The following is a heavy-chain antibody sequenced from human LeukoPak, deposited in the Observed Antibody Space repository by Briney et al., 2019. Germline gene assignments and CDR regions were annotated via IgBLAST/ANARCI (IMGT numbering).Heavy chain of an antibody. V-gene: IGHV3-7*01. CDR3: ARDKEYSSGWYPPSLDY. D-gene: IGHD6-19*01. CDR2: IKQDGSEK. CDR1: GFTFSNAW. Sequence: GGSLRLSCAASGFTFSNAWMSWVRQAPGKGLEWVANIKQDGSEKYYVDSVKGRFTISRDNAKNSLYLQMNSLRAEDTAVYYCARDKEYSSGWYPPSLDYWGQGTLVTVSS. J-gene: IGHJ4*02.